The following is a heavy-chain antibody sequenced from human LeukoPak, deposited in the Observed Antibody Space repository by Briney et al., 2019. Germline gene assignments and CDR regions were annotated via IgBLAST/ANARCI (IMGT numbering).Heavy chain of an antibody. D-gene: IGHD5-18*01. CDR2: ISYDGSNK. V-gene: IGHV3-30*18. CDR1: GFTFSTHG. Sequence: GGSLRLSCAASGFTFSTHGMHWVRQAPGKGLEWVAVISYDGSNKYYADSVKGRFTISRDNSKNTLYLQMNSLRAEDTAVYYCAKGSLVDTATIADYWGQGTLVTVSS. J-gene: IGHJ4*02. CDR3: AKGSLVDTATIADY.